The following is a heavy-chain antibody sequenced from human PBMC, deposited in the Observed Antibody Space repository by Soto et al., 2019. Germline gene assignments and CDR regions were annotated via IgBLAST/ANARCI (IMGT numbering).Heavy chain of an antibody. V-gene: IGHV3-30*03. CDR2: ISYVGSNK. CDR3: AAGYFDY. Sequence: GGSLRLSCAASGFTFSSYGMHWVRQAPGKGLEWVAVISYVGSNKYYADSVKGRFTISRDNSKNTLYLQMNSLRAEDTAVYYCAAGYFDYWGQGTLVTVSS. CDR1: GFTFSSYG. J-gene: IGHJ4*02.